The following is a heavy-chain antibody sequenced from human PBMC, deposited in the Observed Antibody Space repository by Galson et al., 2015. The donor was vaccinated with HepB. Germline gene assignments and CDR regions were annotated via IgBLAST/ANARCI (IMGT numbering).Heavy chain of an antibody. CDR2: ISYDGSNK. D-gene: IGHD4-17*01. V-gene: IGHV3-30-3*01. J-gene: IGHJ6*02. CDR3: ARAPDGDYNYYYYYYGMDV. Sequence: SLRLSCAASGFTFSSYAMHWVRQAPGKGLEWVAVISYDGSNKYYADSVKGRFTISRDNSKNTLYLQMNSLRAEDTAVYYCARAPDGDYNYYYYYYGMDVWGQGTTVTVSS. CDR1: GFTFSSYA.